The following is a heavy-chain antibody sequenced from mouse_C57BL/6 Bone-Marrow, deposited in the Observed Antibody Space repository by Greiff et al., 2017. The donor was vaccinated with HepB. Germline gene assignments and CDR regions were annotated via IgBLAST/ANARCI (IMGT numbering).Heavy chain of an antibody. Sequence: QVQLQQPGAELVMPGASVKLSRKASGYTFTSYWMHWVKQRPGQGLEWIGEIDPSDSYTNYNQKFKGKSTLTVDKSSSTAYMQLSSLTSEDSAVYYCARYYDYDPYYAMDYWGQGTSVTVSS. V-gene: IGHV1-69*01. J-gene: IGHJ4*01. CDR1: GYTFTSYW. CDR2: IDPSDSYT. D-gene: IGHD2-4*01. CDR3: ARYYDYDPYYAMDY.